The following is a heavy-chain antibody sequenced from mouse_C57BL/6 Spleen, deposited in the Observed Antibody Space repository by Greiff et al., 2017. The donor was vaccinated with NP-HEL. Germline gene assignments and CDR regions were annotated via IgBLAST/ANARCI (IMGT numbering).Heavy chain of an antibody. CDR3: ARRGGLLLFYAMDY. Sequence: QVQLQQSGAELARPGASVKLSCKASGYTFTSYGISWVKQRTGQGLEWIGEIYPRSGNTYYNEKFKGKDTLTADKSSSTAYMELRSLTSEDSAVYFCARRGGLLLFYAMDYWGQGTSVTVSS. CDR2: IYPRSGNT. V-gene: IGHV1-81*01. D-gene: IGHD1-1*01. CDR1: GYTFTSYG. J-gene: IGHJ4*01.